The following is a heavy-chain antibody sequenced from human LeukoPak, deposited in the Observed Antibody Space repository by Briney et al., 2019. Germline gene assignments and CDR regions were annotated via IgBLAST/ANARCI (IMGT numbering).Heavy chain of an antibody. V-gene: IGHV1-2*02. CDR3: ARVNSRSSSWSEIGH. CDR2: INLYHGAT. J-gene: IGHJ4*02. Sequence: ASVKVSCKPTGYSFTAYYIVWMRKALGQVLECMLWINLYHGATKYAQRFQSRVTMTRDTSISTAYMELSRLRSDDTAVFYCARVNSRSSSWSEIGHWGQGTLVTVSS. D-gene: IGHD6-13*01. CDR1: GYSFTAYY.